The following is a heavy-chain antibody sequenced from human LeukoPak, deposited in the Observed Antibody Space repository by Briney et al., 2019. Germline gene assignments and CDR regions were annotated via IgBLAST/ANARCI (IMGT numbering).Heavy chain of an antibody. Sequence: GGSLRLSCAASGFTVSSNYMSWVRQAPGKGLEWVSVIYSGGSTYYADSVKGRFTISRDNSKNTLYLQMNSLRAEDTAVYYCARDRLEPENRVHYYYMDVWGKGTTVTISS. CDR3: ARDRLEPENRVHYYYMDV. J-gene: IGHJ6*03. CDR2: IYSGGST. D-gene: IGHD1-1*01. CDR1: GFTVSSNY. V-gene: IGHV3-66*01.